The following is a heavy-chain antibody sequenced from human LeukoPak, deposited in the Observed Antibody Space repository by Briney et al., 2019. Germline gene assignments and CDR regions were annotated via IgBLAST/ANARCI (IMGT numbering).Heavy chain of an antibody. Sequence: GGSLRLSCAASGFPFSSYAMSWVRQAPGKGLEWVSAISGSGGSTYYADSVKGRFTISRDNSKNTLYLQMNSLRAEDTAVYYCAKDGHDSSGYSGWFDPWGQGTLVTVSS. CDR1: GFPFSSYA. J-gene: IGHJ5*02. D-gene: IGHD3-22*01. CDR2: ISGSGGST. CDR3: AKDGHDSSGYSGWFDP. V-gene: IGHV3-23*01.